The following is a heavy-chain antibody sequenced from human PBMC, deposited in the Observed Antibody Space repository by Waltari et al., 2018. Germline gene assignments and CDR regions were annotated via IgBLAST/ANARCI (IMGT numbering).Heavy chain of an antibody. CDR1: GMTFTTYS. CDR3: AGIRRGFWFFDL. V-gene: IGHV3-48*04. J-gene: IGHJ2*01. D-gene: IGHD3-10*01. Sequence: EVQLVESGGGLVQPGGSLRLYCAASGMTFTTYSMNWVRQAPGKGLEWISYVSGDSGYIYYADSVRGRFTISRDNAQNSMYLQMNNLRADDTAVYYCAGIRRGFWFFDLWGRGTLVTVSS. CDR2: VSGDSGYI.